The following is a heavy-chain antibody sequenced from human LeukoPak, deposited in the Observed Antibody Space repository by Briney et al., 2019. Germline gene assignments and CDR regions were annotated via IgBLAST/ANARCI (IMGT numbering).Heavy chain of an antibody. V-gene: IGHV4-59*01. Sequence: PSETLSLTCTVSGGSISSYYWSWLRQPPGKGLEWIGYIDYSGYTSYNPSLKSRVTISVDTSKNQFSLKLSSVTAEDTAVYYCARGQGMTTVGNWFDPWGQGTLVTVSS. D-gene: IGHD4-23*01. CDR1: GGSISSYY. J-gene: IGHJ5*02. CDR2: IDYSGYT. CDR3: ARGQGMTTVGNWFDP.